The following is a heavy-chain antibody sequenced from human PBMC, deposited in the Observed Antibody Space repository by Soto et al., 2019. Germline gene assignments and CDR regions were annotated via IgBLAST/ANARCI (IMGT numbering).Heavy chain of an antibody. Sequence: PGGSLRLACASSGFTFSSYAMSCVRQAPGKGLEWVSAISGSGGSTYYADSVKGRFTISRDNSKNTLYLQMNSLRAEDTAVYYCAKDFGKLLYSYFQHWGLGTLVTVSS. D-gene: IGHD2-2*02. CDR1: GFTFSSYA. V-gene: IGHV3-23*01. CDR3: AKDFGKLLYSYFQH. J-gene: IGHJ1*01. CDR2: ISGSGGST.